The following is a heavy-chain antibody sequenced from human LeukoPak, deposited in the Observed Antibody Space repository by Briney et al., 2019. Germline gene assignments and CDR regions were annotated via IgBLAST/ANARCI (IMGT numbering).Heavy chain of an antibody. V-gene: IGHV1-2*02. J-gene: IGHJ4*02. CDR2: INPNSGGT. Sequence: ASVKVSCKASGYTFTGYYMHWVRQAPGQGLEWMGWINPNSGGTNYAQKFQGRVTMTRDTSISTAYMELRSLRYDDTAVYYCARDKWYAFDSWGQGTLVTVSS. D-gene: IGHD2-15*01. CDR3: ARDKWYAFDS. CDR1: GYTFTGYY.